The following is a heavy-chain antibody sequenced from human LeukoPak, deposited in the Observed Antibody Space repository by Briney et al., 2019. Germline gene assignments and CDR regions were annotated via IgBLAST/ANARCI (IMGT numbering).Heavy chain of an antibody. CDR3: ARIWYSPQRGGDWFDP. J-gene: IGHJ5*02. CDR1: GGSIGSSSYY. CDR2: IYYSGST. Sequence: SETLSLTCTVSGGSIGSSSYYWGWIRQPPGKGLEWIGSIYYSGSTYYNPSLKSRVTISVDTSKNQFSLKLSSVTAADTAVYYCARIWYSPQRGGDWFDPWGQGTLVTVSS. V-gene: IGHV4-39*01. D-gene: IGHD1-1*01.